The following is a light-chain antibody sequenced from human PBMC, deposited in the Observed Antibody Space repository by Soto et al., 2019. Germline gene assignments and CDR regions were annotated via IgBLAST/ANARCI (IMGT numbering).Light chain of an antibody. J-gene: IGKJ3*01. CDR1: QSVSSY. CDR2: DAS. CDR3: QHRSNWPS. Sequence: EIVLTQSPATLSLSPGERATLSCRASQSVSSYLAWYQQKPGQAPRLLIYDASNRATGIPARFSGSGSGTDFPLPISSLEPEDFAVYYCQHRSNWPSFGPGTKVDIK. V-gene: IGKV3-11*01.